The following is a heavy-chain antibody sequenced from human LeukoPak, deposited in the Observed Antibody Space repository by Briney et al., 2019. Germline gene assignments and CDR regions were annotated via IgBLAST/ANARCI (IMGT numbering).Heavy chain of an antibody. CDR2: IIPIFGTA. CDR3: ARVPGVSRGYSGYDYVMRASYGMDV. V-gene: IGHV1-69*13. J-gene: IGHJ6*02. CDR1: GYTFTSYG. D-gene: IGHD5-12*01. Sequence: SVKVSCKASGYTFTSYGISWVRQAPGQGLEWMGGIIPIFGTANYAQKFQGRVTITADESTSTAYMELSSLRSEDTAVYYCARVPGVSRGYSGYDYVMRASYGMDVWGQGTTVTVSS.